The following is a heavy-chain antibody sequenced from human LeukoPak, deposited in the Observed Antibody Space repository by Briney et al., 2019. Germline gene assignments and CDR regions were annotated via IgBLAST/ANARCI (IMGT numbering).Heavy chain of an antibody. D-gene: IGHD4-17*01. J-gene: IGHJ6*03. CDR2: IQYDGSNK. Sequence: GGSLRLSCAASGFTFSSYGMHWVRQAPGKGLEWVAFIQYDGSNKYYADSVKGRFTISRDNSKNTLYLQMNSLRAEDTAVYYCAKGMTTGPRSVYHYMDVWGKGTTVTVSS. V-gene: IGHV3-30*02. CDR3: AKGMTTGPRSVYHYMDV. CDR1: GFTFSSYG.